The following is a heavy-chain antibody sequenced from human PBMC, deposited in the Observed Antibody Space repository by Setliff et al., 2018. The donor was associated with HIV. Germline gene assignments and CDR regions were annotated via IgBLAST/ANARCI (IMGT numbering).Heavy chain of an antibody. J-gene: IGHJ4*02. D-gene: IGHD6-19*01. V-gene: IGHV3-11*04. CDR2: IPSSGSSI. Sequence: NPGGSLRLSCAASGFTFSDYSMSWIRQTPGKGLEWLSFIPSSGSSIYYADSVRGRFTISRDNAEKTLYLQMNSLRVEDTAVYFCARDRPTGWFPDYWGQGTLVTVSS. CDR1: GFTFSDYS. CDR3: ARDRPTGWFPDY.